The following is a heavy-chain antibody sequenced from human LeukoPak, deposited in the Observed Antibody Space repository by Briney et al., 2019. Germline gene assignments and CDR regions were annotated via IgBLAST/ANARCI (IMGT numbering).Heavy chain of an antibody. D-gene: IGHD1-26*01. CDR1: GFTFSAHY. CDR2: SGNRANSYTT. CDR3: TRGYSGVGIYGFDI. V-gene: IGHV3-72*01. J-gene: IGHJ3*02. Sequence: GGSLRLSCAVSGFTFSAHYIDWVRQAPGKGLEWVGRSGNRANSYTTEYAASVRGRFIISRDDSKNSLYLQMNSLKIEDRAVYYCTRGYSGVGIYGFDIWGQGTMVTVSS.